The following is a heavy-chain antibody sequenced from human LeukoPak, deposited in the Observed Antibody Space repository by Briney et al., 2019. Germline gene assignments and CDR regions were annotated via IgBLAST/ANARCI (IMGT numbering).Heavy chain of an antibody. CDR3: ARFRYCTSDTSCYYDFDY. D-gene: IGHD2-2*01. J-gene: IGHJ4*02. Sequence: SETLSLTCTVSGGSISGYYWSWIRQPPERGLEWIGYIYYSGRTNYNPSLKSRVTVSVDTSKNQFSLKLSSMTAADTAVYYCARFRYCTSDTSCYYDFDYWGQGILVTVSS. CDR2: IYYSGRT. CDR1: GGSISGYY. V-gene: IGHV4-59*01.